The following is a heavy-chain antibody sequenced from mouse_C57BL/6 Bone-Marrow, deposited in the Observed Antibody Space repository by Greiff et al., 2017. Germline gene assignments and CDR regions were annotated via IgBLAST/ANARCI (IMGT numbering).Heavy chain of an antibody. Sequence: VQLQQSGAELAKPGASVKLSCKASGYTFTSYWMHWVKQRPGQGLEWIGYINPSSGYTKYNQKFKDKATLTADKSSSTAYMQLSSLTYEDCAVYYCDRWLRSSPCYYAMDYWGQGTSVTVSS. V-gene: IGHV1-7*01. D-gene: IGHD1-1*01. CDR3: DRWLRSSPCYYAMDY. J-gene: IGHJ4*01. CDR1: GYTFTSYW. CDR2: INPSSGYT.